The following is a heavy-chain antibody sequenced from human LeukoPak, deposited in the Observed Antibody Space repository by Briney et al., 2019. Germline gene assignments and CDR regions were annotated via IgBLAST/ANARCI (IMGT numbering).Heavy chain of an antibody. CDR2: IKSKPGGGTT. D-gene: IGHD3-10*01. J-gene: IGHJ4*01. CDR1: GFTVRYAW. V-gene: IGHV3-15*01. Sequence: TGGSLRRSCAASGFTVRYAWMSWVRQAPGKGLEWVALIKSKPGGGTTHYAAPVKGRFTISRDDSRNTLYLQMNSLKTEDTAVYYCTTDLPSRGVGEFEYWGQGTLVTVYS. CDR3: TTDLPSRGVGEFEY.